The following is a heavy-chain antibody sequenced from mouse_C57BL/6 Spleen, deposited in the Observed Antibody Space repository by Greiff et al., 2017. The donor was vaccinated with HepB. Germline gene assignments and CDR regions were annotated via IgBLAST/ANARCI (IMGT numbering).Heavy chain of an antibody. Sequence: EVHLVESGGGLVKPGGSLNLPCAASGFTFGSYAMSWVRQTPEKRLEWFATISDGGSYTYYPDNVKGRFTISRDNAKNNLYLQMSHLKSEDTAMYYCARLPRYYGSSAAFDYWGQGTTLTVSS. CDR2: ISDGGSYT. V-gene: IGHV5-4*01. J-gene: IGHJ2*01. D-gene: IGHD1-1*01. CDR1: GFTFGSYA. CDR3: ARLPRYYGSSAAFDY.